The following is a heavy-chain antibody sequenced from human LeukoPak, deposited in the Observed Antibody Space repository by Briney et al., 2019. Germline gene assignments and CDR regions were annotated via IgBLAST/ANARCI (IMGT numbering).Heavy chain of an antibody. D-gene: IGHD6-13*01. CDR2: IWYDGSNK. J-gene: IGHJ4*02. CDR1: GFTFSSYG. CDR3: ARGVPRIAAARPYY. V-gene: IGHV3-33*01. Sequence: PGGSLRLSCAASGFTFSSYGMHWVRQAPGKGPEWVALIWYDGSNKYYADSVKGRFTISRDKTKNTLYLQMNSLRAEDTALYYSARGVPRIAAARPYYWGQGTLVALSS.